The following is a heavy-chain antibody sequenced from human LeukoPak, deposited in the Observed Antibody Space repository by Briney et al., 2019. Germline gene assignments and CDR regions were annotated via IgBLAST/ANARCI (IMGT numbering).Heavy chain of an antibody. CDR1: GGSISSYY. V-gene: IGHV4-59*06. J-gene: IGHJ4*02. CDR3: ARDPFGSGRSFFDY. CDR2: IYYSGST. D-gene: IGHD3-10*01. Sequence: PSETLSLTCTVSGGSISSYYWSWIRQHPGKGLEWIGYIYYSGSTYYNPSLKSRLTISVDTSKNQFSLKLSSVTAADTAVYYCARDPFGSGRSFFDYWGQGTLVTVSS.